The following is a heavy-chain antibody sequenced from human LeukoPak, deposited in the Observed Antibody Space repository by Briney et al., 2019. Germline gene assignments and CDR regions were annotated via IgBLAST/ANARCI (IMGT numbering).Heavy chain of an antibody. CDR3: ARDLGPTVTTSGMDFDY. D-gene: IGHD4-17*01. V-gene: IGHV3-11*01. CDR1: GFTFSDYY. Sequence: GGSLRLSCAASGFTFSDYYMSWIRQAPGKGLEWVSYISSSGSTIYYADSVKGRFTISRDNAKNSLYLQMNSLRAEDTAAYYCARDLGPTVTTSGMDFDYWGQGTLVTVSS. J-gene: IGHJ4*02. CDR2: ISSSGSTI.